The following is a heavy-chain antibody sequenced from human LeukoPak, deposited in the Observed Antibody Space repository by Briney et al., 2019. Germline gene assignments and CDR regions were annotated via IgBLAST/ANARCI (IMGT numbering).Heavy chain of an antibody. CDR1: GFTFSNFA. CDR2: IKQDGSEK. J-gene: IGHJ5*02. Sequence: GGSLRLSCAASGFTFSNFAMSWVRQAPGKGLEWVANIKQDGSEKYFVDSVRGRFTISRDNVKDSLYLQMNSLRAEDTAVYYCVRGSSGTVVRGVAWAWFDPWGQGALVTVSS. D-gene: IGHD3-10*01. CDR3: VRGSSGTVVRGVAWAWFDP. V-gene: IGHV3-7*05.